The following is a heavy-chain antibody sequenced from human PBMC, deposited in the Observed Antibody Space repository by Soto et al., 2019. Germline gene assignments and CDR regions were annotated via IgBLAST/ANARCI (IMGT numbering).Heavy chain of an antibody. V-gene: IGHV1-8*01. CDR1: GYTFTSYD. D-gene: IGHD4-17*01. J-gene: IGHJ4*02. CDR2: MNPNSGDT. Sequence: QVQLVQSGAEVKKPGASVKVSCKASGYTFTSYDINWVRQATGQGLEWMGWMNPNSGDTGYAQKFQGRVTMTRNTPRTTAYRGLSSLRSENTAVYYCPGTLYGDNVDYGGQGTLFTVSS. CDR3: PGTLYGDNVDY.